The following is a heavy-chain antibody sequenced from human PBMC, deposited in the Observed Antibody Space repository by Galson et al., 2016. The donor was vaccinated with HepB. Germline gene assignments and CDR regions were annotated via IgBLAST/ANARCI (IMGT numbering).Heavy chain of an antibody. D-gene: IGHD5-18*01. CDR1: GFTFSNYS. V-gene: IGHV3-21*01. Sequence: SLRLSCAASGFTFSNYSMTWVRQAPGKGLEWVSSISSSGSYIYYADSVKGRFTISRDNAKNSLYLQMNSLRAEDTAVYYCATSGYTYAWGQGTLVTVSS. CDR2: ISSSGSYI. J-gene: IGHJ5*02. CDR3: ATSGYTYA.